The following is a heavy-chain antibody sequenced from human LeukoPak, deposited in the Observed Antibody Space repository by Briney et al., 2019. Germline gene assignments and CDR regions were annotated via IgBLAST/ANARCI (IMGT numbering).Heavy chain of an antibody. D-gene: IGHD4-17*01. CDR2: ISAYNGNT. Sequence: ASVKVPCKASGYTFTSYGISWVRQAPGQGLEWMGWISAYNGNTNYAQKLQGRVTMTTDTSTSTAYMELRSLRSDDTAVYYCARDGSDYGDYAEDYWGQGTLVTVSS. CDR3: ARDGSDYGDYAEDY. V-gene: IGHV1-18*01. J-gene: IGHJ4*02. CDR1: GYTFTSYG.